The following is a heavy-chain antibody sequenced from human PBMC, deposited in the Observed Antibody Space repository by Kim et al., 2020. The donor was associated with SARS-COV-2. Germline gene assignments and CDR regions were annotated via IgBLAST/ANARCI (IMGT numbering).Heavy chain of an antibody. V-gene: IGHV3-7*03. CDR2: IKQDGGDK. D-gene: IGHD3-16*01. CDR3: ARLFDYYGMDV. J-gene: IGHJ6*02. CDR1: GFTFSSYW. Sequence: GGSLRLSCAASGFTFSSYWMSWVRQAPGKGLEWVANIKQDGGDKYHVDSVRGRFTISRDNAKSSLYLQMDSLRAEDTAVYYCARLFDYYGMDVWGQGTTV.